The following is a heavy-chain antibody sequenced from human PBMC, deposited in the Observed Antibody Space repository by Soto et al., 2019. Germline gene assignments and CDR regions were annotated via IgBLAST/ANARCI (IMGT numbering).Heavy chain of an antibody. Sequence: QVQLVQSGAEVKKPGSSVKVSCKASGGTFSTYTIAWVRQAPGQGLEWMGLILPILDVANYAQKFQGRATLXXDTSTPTAYMDLFSMRSDDTAVYYCVGGYNGRLDYWGQGTLVTVSS. V-gene: IGHV1-69*02. CDR2: ILPILDVA. J-gene: IGHJ4*02. CDR1: GGTFSTYT. D-gene: IGHD5-12*01. CDR3: VGGYNGRLDY.